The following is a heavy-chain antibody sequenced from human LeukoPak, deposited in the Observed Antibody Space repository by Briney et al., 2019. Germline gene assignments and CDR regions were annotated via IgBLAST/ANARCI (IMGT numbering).Heavy chain of an antibody. Sequence: ASVTVSCTASGYTFTSYYMHWVRQAPGQGLEWMGIINPSGGSTSYAQKFQGRVTMTRDMSTSTVYMELSSLRAEDTAVYYCARWDYYYYYYMDVWGKGTTVTVSS. V-gene: IGHV1-46*01. CDR3: ARWDYYYYYYMDV. CDR1: GYTFTSYY. J-gene: IGHJ6*03. CDR2: INPSGGST.